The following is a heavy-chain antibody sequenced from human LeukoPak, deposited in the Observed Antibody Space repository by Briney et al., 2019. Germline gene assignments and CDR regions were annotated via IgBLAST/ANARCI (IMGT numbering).Heavy chain of an antibody. CDR2: INPNSGAT. CDR1: GYTFTGYY. D-gene: IGHD1-26*01. CDR3: AREGAQRLLDY. J-gene: IGHJ4*02. V-gene: IGHV1-2*02. Sequence: ASVKVSCKASGYTFTGYYMHWVRQAPGQGLEWMGWINPNSGATNYAQKFEGRVTMTRDTSISTAYMDLSRLRSDDTAVYYCAREGAQRLLDYWGQGTLVTVSS.